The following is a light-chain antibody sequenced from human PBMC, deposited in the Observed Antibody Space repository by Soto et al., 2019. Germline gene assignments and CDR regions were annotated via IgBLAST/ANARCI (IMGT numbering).Light chain of an antibody. Sequence: DTQMTQSPSTLSASVGDTVTITCRARQKINNWLAWYQQKPEKVPKLLIYGASTLEYGVPSRFSGSRSGTEFTLTINSLQPDDFATYYCQRYDGYFGQGTKVDIK. CDR3: QRYDGY. V-gene: IGKV1-5*01. CDR2: GAS. CDR1: QKINNW. J-gene: IGKJ2*01.